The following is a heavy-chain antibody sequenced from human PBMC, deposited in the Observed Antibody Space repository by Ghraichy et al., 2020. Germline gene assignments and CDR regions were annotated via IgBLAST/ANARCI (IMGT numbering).Heavy chain of an antibody. CDR1: GFTFSSYS. D-gene: IGHD6-19*01. V-gene: IGHV3-21*01. Sequence: GGSLRLSCAASGFTFSSYSMNWVRQAPGKGLEWVSSISSSSSYIYYADSVKGRFTISRDNAKNSLYLQMNSLRAEDTAVYYCARGHAVAGTKVVDYWGQGTLVTVSS. J-gene: IGHJ4*02. CDR3: ARGHAVAGTKVVDY. CDR2: ISSSSSYI.